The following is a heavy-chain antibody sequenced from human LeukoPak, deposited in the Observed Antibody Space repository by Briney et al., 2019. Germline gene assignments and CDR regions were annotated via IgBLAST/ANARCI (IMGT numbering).Heavy chain of an antibody. CDR2: ISGNNDNP. CDR1: GYTFSNFG. CDR3: ARDGTGVDDY. J-gene: IGHJ4*02. Sequence: EASVRVSYKTSGYTFSNFGINWVRQAPGQGLEWMGWISGNNDNPNYGQKFQGRFTVTTDSSTSTAYMELRNLTFDDTAVYYCARDGTGVDDYWGQGTLVTVSS. V-gene: IGHV1-18*01. D-gene: IGHD3/OR15-3a*01.